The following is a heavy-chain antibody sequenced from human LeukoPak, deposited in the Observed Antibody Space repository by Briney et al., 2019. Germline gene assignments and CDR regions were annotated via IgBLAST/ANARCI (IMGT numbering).Heavy chain of an antibody. J-gene: IGHJ5*02. CDR2: IYDSGST. CDR1: GGSIRSSYYY. D-gene: IGHD3-16*01. V-gene: IGHV4-39*01. CDR3: ARNYGP. Sequence: SSETLSLTCTVSGGSIRSSYYYWGWIRQPPGKGLEWIGSIYDSGSTYYNPSLKSRVTISVDTSKNQFSLKLNSVTAADTAVYYWARNYGPGARGPLVTVSS.